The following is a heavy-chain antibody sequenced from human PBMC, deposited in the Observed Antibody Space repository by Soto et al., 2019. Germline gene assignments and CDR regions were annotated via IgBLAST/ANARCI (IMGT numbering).Heavy chain of an antibody. CDR2: IIPIFGTA. D-gene: IGHD3-22*01. CDR3: ARAPTYYYDSSGYYSY. J-gene: IGHJ4*02. CDR1: GGTFSSYA. V-gene: IGHV1-69*01. Sequence: QVQLVQSGAEVKKPGSSVKVSCKASGGTFSSYAISWVRQAPGQGLEWMGGIIPIFGTANYAQKFQGRVTITADESTSTAYMELSSLRSEDTAVYYCARAPTYYYDSSGYYSYWGQGTLVTVSS.